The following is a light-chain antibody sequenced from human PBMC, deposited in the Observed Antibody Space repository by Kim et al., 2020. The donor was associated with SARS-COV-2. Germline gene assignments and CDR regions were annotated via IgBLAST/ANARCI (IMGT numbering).Light chain of an antibody. V-gene: IGKV4-1*01. J-gene: IGKJ2*01. CDR2: WAS. CDR1: QSVLYNSNNKNY. CDR3: HQSYNPPFT. Sequence: DIVTSQSPDSLAVSLGERATINCKSSQSVLYNSNNKNYLAWYQQKPGQPPKLLIYWASTRESGVPDRISGSGSGTDFTLTITNLQAEDVAVYYCHQSYNPPFTFGQGTKLEI.